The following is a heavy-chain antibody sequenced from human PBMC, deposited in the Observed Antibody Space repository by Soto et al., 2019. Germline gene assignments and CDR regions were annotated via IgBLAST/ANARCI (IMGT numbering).Heavy chain of an antibody. CDR1: GGSISSGDYY. CDR2: IYYSGST. V-gene: IGHV4-30-4*01. J-gene: IGHJ5*02. D-gene: IGHD6-6*01. Sequence: QVQLQESGPGLVKPSQTLSLTCTVSGGSISSGDYYWSWIRQPPGKGLEWIGYIYYSGSTYYNPALKIRVTISVDTSKNHFSLKLSSVTAADTAVYYCARERPDGARLDPWGQGTLVTVSS. CDR3: ARERPDGARLDP.